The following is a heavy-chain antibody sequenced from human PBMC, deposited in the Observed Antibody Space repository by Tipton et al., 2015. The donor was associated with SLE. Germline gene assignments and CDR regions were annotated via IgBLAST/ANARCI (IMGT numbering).Heavy chain of an antibody. Sequence: TLSLTCTVSGASFTSHHWSWVRQSPGKGLDWIGSVNYRGKTYYNASLKSRISMSADTSKQQLSLKVESVTAADMAVYYCARDRRRSLRAFDIWGQGTMVTVSS. D-gene: IGHD1-26*01. CDR2: VNYRGKT. CDR1: GASFTSHH. J-gene: IGHJ3*02. CDR3: ARDRRRSLRAFDI. V-gene: IGHV4-59*11.